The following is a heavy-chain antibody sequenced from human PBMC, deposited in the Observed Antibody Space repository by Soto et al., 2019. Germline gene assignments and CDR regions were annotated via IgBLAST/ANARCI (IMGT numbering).Heavy chain of an antibody. J-gene: IGHJ6*02. Sequence: SETLSLTCTVSGGSISSYYWSWIRQPPGKGLEWIGYIYYSGSTNYNPSLKSRVTISVDTSKNKFPLKLSSVTAADTAVYYCARQPGITGTSDYYYYGMDVWGQGTTVTVSS. CDR3: ARQPGITGTSDYYYYGMDV. CDR2: IYYSGST. V-gene: IGHV4-59*08. D-gene: IGHD1-7*01. CDR1: GGSISSYY.